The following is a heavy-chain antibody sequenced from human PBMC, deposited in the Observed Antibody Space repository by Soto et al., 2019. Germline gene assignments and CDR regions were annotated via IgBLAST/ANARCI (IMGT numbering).Heavy chain of an antibody. CDR2: ISWNSGSI. Sequence: GGYLRLYCAASGFTFDDYAMHWVRQAPEKGLEWVSGISWNSGSIGYADSVKGRFTISRDNAKNSLYLQMNSLRAEDTALYYCAKEGYYYDALDICCQGTMVTVS. J-gene: IGHJ3*02. D-gene: IGHD3-10*01. CDR3: AKEGYYYDALDI. CDR1: GFTFDDYA. V-gene: IGHV3-9*01.